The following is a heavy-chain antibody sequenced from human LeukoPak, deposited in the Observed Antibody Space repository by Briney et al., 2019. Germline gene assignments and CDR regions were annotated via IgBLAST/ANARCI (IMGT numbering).Heavy chain of an antibody. D-gene: IGHD2-2*01. Sequence: SETLSLTCTVSGGSISSGSYYWSWIRQPAGKGLEWIGRIYTSGSTNYNPSLKSRVTISVGTSKNQFSLKLSSVTAADTAVYYYAREVTYCSSTSCYYFDYWGQGTLVTVSS. V-gene: IGHV4-61*02. CDR3: AREVTYCSSTSCYYFDY. CDR2: IYTSGST. J-gene: IGHJ4*02. CDR1: GGSISSGSYY.